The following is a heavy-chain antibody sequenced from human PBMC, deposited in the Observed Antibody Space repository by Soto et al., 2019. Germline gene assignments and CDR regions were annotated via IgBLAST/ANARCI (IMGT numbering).Heavy chain of an antibody. J-gene: IGHJ5*01. Sequence: GGSLRLSCSASGFTFSQSAMHWVRQAPGKGLEYVAAIGSNGASTFYPGSVKGRFIISRDNSKNTLFLQMNTLRPHDTAVYYCVRGGGAYAGSSLWFDSWGHGTLVTVSS. CDR2: IGSNGAST. D-gene: IGHD3-16*01. V-gene: IGHV3-64D*06. CDR3: VRGGGAYAGSSLWFDS. CDR1: GFTFSQSA.